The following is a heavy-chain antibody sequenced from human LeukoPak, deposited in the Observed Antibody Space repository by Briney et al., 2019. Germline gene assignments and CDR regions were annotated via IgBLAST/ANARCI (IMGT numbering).Heavy chain of an antibody. Sequence: SETLSLTCAVYGGSFSGYYWSWIRQPPGKGLEWIGEINHSGSTNYNPSLKSRVTISVDTSKNQFSLKLSSVTAADTAVYYCAREAPPAGIARRGFFDYWGQGTLVTVPS. CDR2: INHSGST. J-gene: IGHJ4*02. CDR3: AREAPPAGIARRGFFDY. V-gene: IGHV4-34*01. CDR1: GGSFSGYY.